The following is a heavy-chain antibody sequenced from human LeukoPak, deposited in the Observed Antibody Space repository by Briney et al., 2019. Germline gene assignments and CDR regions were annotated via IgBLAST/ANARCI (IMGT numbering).Heavy chain of an antibody. Sequence: PGGSLRLSCAASGFTFSSYTINWVRQAPGKGLEWVAVISYDELNKYYADSVRGRFSISRDNSKDTMSLQMNSLRGEDTAVYYCAKAHESGDYRSPNYYYYMDVWGKGTTVTVSS. CDR2: ISYDELNK. CDR1: GFTFSSYT. J-gene: IGHJ6*03. CDR3: AKAHESGDYRSPNYYYYMDV. D-gene: IGHD4-17*01. V-gene: IGHV3-30*04.